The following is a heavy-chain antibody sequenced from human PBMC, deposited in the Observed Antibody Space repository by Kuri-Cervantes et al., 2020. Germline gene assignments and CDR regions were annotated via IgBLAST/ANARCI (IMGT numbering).Heavy chain of an antibody. CDR2: IYYSGST. D-gene: IGHD1-26*01. J-gene: IGHJ3*02. CDR1: GDSFTSGVDYY. V-gene: IGHV4-30-4*01. Sequence: SETLSLTCTVSGDSFTSGVDYYWTWVRQPPGKGLEWIGYIYYSGSTYSSPSLSSRVIISVDASKNQFSLKLDSVTAADTAVYYCARDREGRENAFDIWGLGTLVTVSS. CDR3: ARDREGRENAFDI.